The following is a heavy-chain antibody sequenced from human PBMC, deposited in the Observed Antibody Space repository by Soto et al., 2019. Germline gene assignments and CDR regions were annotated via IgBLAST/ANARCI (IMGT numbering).Heavy chain of an antibody. Sequence: EVQLVESGGGLVQPGGSLRLFCAASGFTFSSYWMHWVRQVPGEGLVWVSRINTDGSERNYADSVKGRFTVSRDNAKNTQYLQMNSLRVEDTAVYYCARDGEGYWGQGTLVTVSS. V-gene: IGHV3-74*01. CDR1: GFTFSSYW. D-gene: IGHD2-15*01. CDR2: INTDGSER. J-gene: IGHJ4*02. CDR3: ARDGEGY.